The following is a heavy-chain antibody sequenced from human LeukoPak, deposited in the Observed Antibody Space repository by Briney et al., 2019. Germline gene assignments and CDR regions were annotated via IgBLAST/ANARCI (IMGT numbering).Heavy chain of an antibody. Sequence: SETLSLTCAVYGGSFSGYYWSWIRQPPGKGLEWIGEINHSGSTNYNPSLKSRVTISVHTPKNQFSLKLSSVTAADTAVYYCARGPVLLWFGERRFDPWGQGTLVTVSS. CDR3: ARGPVLLWFGERRFDP. J-gene: IGHJ5*02. CDR2: INHSGST. D-gene: IGHD3-10*01. V-gene: IGHV4-34*01. CDR1: GGSFSGYY.